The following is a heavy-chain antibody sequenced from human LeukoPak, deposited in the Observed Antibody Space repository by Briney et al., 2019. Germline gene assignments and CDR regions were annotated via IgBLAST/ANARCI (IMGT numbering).Heavy chain of an antibody. J-gene: IGHJ3*02. CDR1: GYTFTSYG. CDR2: ISAYNGNT. D-gene: IGHD1-26*01. CDR3: AREVYSGSYYRAFDI. V-gene: IGHV1-18*01. Sequence: ASVKVSCKASGYTFTSYGISWVRQAPGQGLEWMGWISAYNGNTNYAQKLQGRVTKTTDTSTSTAYMELRSLRSDDTAVYYCAREVYSGSYYRAFDIWGQGTMVTVSS.